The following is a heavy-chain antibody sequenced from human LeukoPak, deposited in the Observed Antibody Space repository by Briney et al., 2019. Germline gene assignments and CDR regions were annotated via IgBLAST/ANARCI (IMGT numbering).Heavy chain of an antibody. J-gene: IGHJ3*02. CDR3: ARRGVDSSGYNDAFDI. D-gene: IGHD3-22*01. Sequence: GESLKISCKGSGYSFPSYWIGWVHQMPGKGLEWMGIIYPADSDTTYSPSFQGQVTISADKSISTAYLQWSSLKASDTAMYYCARRGVDSSGYNDAFDIWGQGTMVTVSS. CDR1: GYSFPSYW. V-gene: IGHV5-51*07. CDR2: IYPADSDT.